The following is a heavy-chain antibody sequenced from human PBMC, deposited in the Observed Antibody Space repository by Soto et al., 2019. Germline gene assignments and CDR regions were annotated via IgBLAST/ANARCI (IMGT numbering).Heavy chain of an antibody. CDR2: ISSSSSYI. D-gene: IGHD6-6*01. V-gene: IGHV3-21*01. Sequence: PGGSLRLSCAASGFTFSSYSMNWVRQAPGKGLEWVSSISSSSSYIYYADSVKGRFTISRDNAKNSLYLQMNSLRAEDTAVYYCARDRWQPVSFRDAFDIWGQGTMVTVSS. J-gene: IGHJ3*02. CDR1: GFTFSSYS. CDR3: ARDRWQPVSFRDAFDI.